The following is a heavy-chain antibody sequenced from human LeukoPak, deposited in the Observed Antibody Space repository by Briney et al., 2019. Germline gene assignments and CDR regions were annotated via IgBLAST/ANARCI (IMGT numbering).Heavy chain of an antibody. J-gene: IGHJ4*02. CDR2: INQDGSVK. D-gene: IGHD6-6*01. Sequence: GGSLRLSCAVSGFTFSNYWMGWVRQAPGKGLEWVANINQDGSVKYYVDSVKGRFTVSRDNAKNSLFLQMNSLRAEDTGVYYCARIGYSSSSTDYWGQGTLAAVSS. CDR3: ARIGYSSSSTDY. CDR1: GFTFSNYW. V-gene: IGHV3-7*01.